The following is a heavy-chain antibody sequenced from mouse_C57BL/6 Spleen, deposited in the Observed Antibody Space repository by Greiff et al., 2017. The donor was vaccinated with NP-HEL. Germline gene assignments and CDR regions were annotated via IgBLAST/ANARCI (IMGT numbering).Heavy chain of an antibody. V-gene: IGHV1-63*01. D-gene: IGHD3-2*02. CDR2: IYPGGGYT. CDR3: ARSEGGTAQAPFAY. Sequence: QVQLKESGAELVRPGTSVKMSCKASGYTFTNYWIGWAKQRPGHGLEWIGDIYPGGGYTNYNEKFKGKATLTADKSSSTAYMQFSSLTSEDSAIYYCARSEGGTAQAPFAYWGQGTLVTVSA. J-gene: IGHJ3*01. CDR1: GYTFTNYW.